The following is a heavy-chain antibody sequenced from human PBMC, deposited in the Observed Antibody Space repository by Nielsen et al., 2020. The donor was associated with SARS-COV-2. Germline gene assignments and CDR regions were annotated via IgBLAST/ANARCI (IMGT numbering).Heavy chain of an antibody. D-gene: IGHD2-15*01. CDR1: GFTFSSYA. V-gene: IGHV3-30-3*01. CDR3: ARDIVVVVAATLDYYYYYGMDV. J-gene: IGHJ6*02. Sequence: GESLKISCAASGFTFSSYAMHWVRQAPGKGLEWVAVISYDGSNKYYADSVKGRFTISRDNSKNTLYLQMNSLRAEDTAVYYCARDIVVVVAATLDYYYYYGMDVWGQGTTVTVSS. CDR2: ISYDGSNK.